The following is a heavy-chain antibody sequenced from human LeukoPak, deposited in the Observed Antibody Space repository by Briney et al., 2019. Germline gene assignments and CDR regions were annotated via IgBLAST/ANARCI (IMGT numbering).Heavy chain of an antibody. V-gene: IGHV1-2*06. J-gene: IGHJ3*02. CDR2: INPKNGDT. CDR1: GYTFTAYY. CDR3: ARTYYYDSSGLIDAFDI. Sequence: ASVKVSCKASGYTFTAYYIRWVRQAPGQGLEWMGRINPKNGDTNYAQKFQDRVTMTRDTSMSAAYMEISRLTYDDTAVYYCARTYYYDSSGLIDAFDIWGQGTMVTVSS. D-gene: IGHD3-22*01.